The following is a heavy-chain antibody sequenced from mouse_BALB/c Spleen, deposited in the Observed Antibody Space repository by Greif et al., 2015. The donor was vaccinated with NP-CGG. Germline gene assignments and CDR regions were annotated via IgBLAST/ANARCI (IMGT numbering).Heavy chain of an antibody. D-gene: IGHD2-3*01. Sequence: QVQLQHSGAELMKPGASVKITCKATGYTFSSYWIEWVKQRPGHGLEWIGEILPGSGSTNYNEKFKGKATFTADTSSNTAYMQLSSLTSEDSAVYYCARSQTYDWFAYWGQGTLVTVSA. V-gene: IGHV1-9*01. CDR1: GYTFSSYW. J-gene: IGHJ3*01. CDR2: ILPGSGST. CDR3: ARSQTYDWFAY.